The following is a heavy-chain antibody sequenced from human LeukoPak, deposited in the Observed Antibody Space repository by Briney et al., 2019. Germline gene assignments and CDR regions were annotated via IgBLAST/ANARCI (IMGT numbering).Heavy chain of an antibody. J-gene: IGHJ4*02. CDR2: IIPIFGTA. Sequence: SVKVSCKASGGTFSSYAINWVRQAPGQGLEWMGGIIPIFGTANYAQKFQNRVTITADESTSTAYIELSSLRSEDTAIYYCASRLYCSNTRCRNFPFAYWGQGTLVTVSS. D-gene: IGHD2-2*01. CDR1: GGTFSSYA. CDR3: ASRLYCSNTRCRNFPFAY. V-gene: IGHV1-69*01.